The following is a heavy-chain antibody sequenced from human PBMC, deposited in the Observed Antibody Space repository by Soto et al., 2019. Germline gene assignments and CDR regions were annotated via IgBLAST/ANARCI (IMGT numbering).Heavy chain of an antibody. CDR2: IIPIFGTA. J-gene: IGHJ6*02. CDR1: GGTFGSYA. V-gene: IGHV1-69*13. Sequence: SVKVSCKASGGTFGSYAISWVRQAPGQGLEWMGGIIPIFGTANYAQKFQGRVTITADESTSTAYMELSSLRSEDTAVYYCARDSGFWSGYYPDSYYGMDVWGQGTTVTVSS. D-gene: IGHD3-3*01. CDR3: ARDSGFWSGYYPDSYYGMDV.